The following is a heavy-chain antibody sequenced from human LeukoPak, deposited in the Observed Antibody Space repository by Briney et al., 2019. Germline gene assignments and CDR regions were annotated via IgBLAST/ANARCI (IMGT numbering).Heavy chain of an antibody. D-gene: IGHD1-26*01. V-gene: IGHV3-23*01. CDR1: GFTFSSYA. Sequence: GGSLRLSCAASGFTFSSYAMSWVRQAPGKGLEWVSAISGSGGSTYYVDSVKGRFTISRDNSKNTLYLQMNSLRAEDTAVYYCAEDSPYLGGPHDYWGQGTLVTVSS. CDR2: ISGSGGST. CDR3: AEDSPYLGGPHDY. J-gene: IGHJ4*02.